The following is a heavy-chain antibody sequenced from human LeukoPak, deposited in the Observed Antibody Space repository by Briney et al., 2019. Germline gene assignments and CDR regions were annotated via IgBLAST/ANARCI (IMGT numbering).Heavy chain of an antibody. J-gene: IGHJ4*02. CDR2: ISGGGGST. Sequence: GALRLSCAASGFTFSSYGMSWVRQAPGKGLEWFSSISGGGGSTYYADSVKGRFAISRDNSKNTLYLQMNSLRAEDTAVYYCAKASIMIKFGGVIATYYFDYWGQGTLVTVSS. CDR1: GFTFSSYG. D-gene: IGHD3-16*01. V-gene: IGHV3-23*01. CDR3: AKASIMIKFGGVIATYYFDY.